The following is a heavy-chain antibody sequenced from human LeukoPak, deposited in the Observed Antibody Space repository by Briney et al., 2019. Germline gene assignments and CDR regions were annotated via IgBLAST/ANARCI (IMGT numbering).Heavy chain of an antibody. CDR1: GDSVSSNSAA. D-gene: IGHD2-15*01. V-gene: IGHV6-1*01. J-gene: IGHJ6*03. CDR3: ARALVVVAAIPSTYYYYMDV. CDR2: TYYRSKWYN. Sequence: SQTLSLTCAISGDSVSSNSAAWNWIRQSPSRGLEWLGRTYYRSKWYNDYAVSVKSRITINPDTSKNQFSLQLNSVTPEDTAVYYCARALVVVAAIPSTYYYYMDVWGKGTTVTASS.